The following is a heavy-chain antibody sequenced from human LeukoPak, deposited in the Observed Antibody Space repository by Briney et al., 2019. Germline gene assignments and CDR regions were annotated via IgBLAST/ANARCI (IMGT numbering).Heavy chain of an antibody. CDR1: GFTFSSYA. CDR2: ISSSGGSS. J-gene: IGHJ4*02. D-gene: IGHD3-22*01. CDR3: VKSLYSYDSSGYYGDFDY. V-gene: IGHV3-64D*06. Sequence: GGSLRLSCSASGFTFSSYAMHWVLQAPGKGLEYVSAISSSGGSSYYADSVKGRFTISRDNSKNTLYLQMSSLRAEDTAVYYCVKSLYSYDSSGYYGDFDYWGQGTLVTVSS.